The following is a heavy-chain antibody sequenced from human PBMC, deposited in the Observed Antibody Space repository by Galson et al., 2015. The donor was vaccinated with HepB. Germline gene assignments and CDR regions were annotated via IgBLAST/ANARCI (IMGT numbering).Heavy chain of an antibody. CDR2: IVVGSGNT. D-gene: IGHD3-22*01. CDR1: GFTFTSSA. CDR3: AAGRGYYYDSSGYAGDAFDI. Sequence: SVKVSCKASGFTFTSSAVQWVRQARGQRLEWIGWIVVGSGNTNYAQKFQERVTITRDMSTSTAYMELSSLRSEDTAVYYCAAGRGYYYDSSGYAGDAFDIWGQGTMV. J-gene: IGHJ3*02. V-gene: IGHV1-58*01.